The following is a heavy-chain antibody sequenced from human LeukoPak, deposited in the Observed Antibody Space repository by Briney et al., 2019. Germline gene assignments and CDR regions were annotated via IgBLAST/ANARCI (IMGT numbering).Heavy chain of an antibody. Sequence: GGSLRLSCAVSGFTFSSYSMNWVRQAPGKGLEWVSYISSSSGTIYYADSVKGRFTVSRDNAKNSLYLQMNSLRAEDTAVYYCARDKRSVNWFDLWGHGTLVTVSS. CDR2: ISSSSGTI. CDR1: GFTFSSYS. V-gene: IGHV3-48*01. J-gene: IGHJ5*02. D-gene: IGHD4-17*01. CDR3: ARDKRSVNWFDL.